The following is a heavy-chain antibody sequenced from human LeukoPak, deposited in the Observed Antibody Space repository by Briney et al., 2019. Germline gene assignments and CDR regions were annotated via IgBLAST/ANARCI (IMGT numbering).Heavy chain of an antibody. V-gene: IGHV4-34*01. CDR3: ASAYCSGGSCHGSFDY. Sequence: NPSETLSLTCAVYGGSFSGYYWSWIRQPPGKGLEWIGEINHSGSTNYNPSLKSRVTISVDTSKNQFSLKPSSVTAADTAVYYCASAYCSGGSCHGSFDYWGQGTLVTVSS. J-gene: IGHJ4*02. D-gene: IGHD2-15*01. CDR1: GGSFSGYY. CDR2: INHSGST.